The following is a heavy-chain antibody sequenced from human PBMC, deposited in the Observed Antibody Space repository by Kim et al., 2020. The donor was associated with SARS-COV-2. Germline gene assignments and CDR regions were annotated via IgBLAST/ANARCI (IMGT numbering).Heavy chain of an antibody. CDR2: T. V-gene: IGHV3-23*05. Sequence: TDYADSVKGRFTVSRDNSKNTLYLQMNSLRAEDTAVYYCAKGGSWHYFVYWGQGTLVTVSS. CDR3: AKGGSWHYFVY. D-gene: IGHD6-13*01. J-gene: IGHJ4*02.